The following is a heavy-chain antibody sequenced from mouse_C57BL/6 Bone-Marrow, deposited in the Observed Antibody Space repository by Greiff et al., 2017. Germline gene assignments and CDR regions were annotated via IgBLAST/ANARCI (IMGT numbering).Heavy chain of an antibody. Sequence: VQLQQSGTVLARPGASVKMSCKTSGYTFTSYWMHWVKQRPGQGLEWIGAIYPGNSDTSYNQKFKGKAKLTAVTSASTAYMELSSLTNEDSAVYYCTRERRGVATRAYWYFEVWGTGTTVTVSS. D-gene: IGHD1-1*01. V-gene: IGHV1-5*01. CDR3: TRERRGVATRAYWYFEV. J-gene: IGHJ1*03. CDR2: IYPGNSDT. CDR1: GYTFTSYW.